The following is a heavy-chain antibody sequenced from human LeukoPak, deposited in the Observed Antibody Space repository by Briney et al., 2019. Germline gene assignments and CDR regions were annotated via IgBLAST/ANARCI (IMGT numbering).Heavy chain of an antibody. J-gene: IGHJ4*02. D-gene: IGHD3-10*01. V-gene: IGHV3-48*04. CDR1: GFTFSSYS. CDR3: ARGPSGLLWFGEFSY. CDR2: ISSSSSTI. Sequence: GSLRLSCAASGFTFSSYSMNWVRQAPGKGLEWVSYISSSSSTIYYADSVKGRFTISRDNAKNSLYLQMNSLRAEDTAVYYCARGPSGLLWFGEFSYWGQGTLVTVSS.